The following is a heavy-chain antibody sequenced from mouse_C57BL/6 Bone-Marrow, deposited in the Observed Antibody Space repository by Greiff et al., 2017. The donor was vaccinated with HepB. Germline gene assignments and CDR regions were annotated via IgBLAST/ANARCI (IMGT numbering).Heavy chain of an antibody. D-gene: IGHD1-1*01. V-gene: IGHV1-9*01. CDR3: ARGGSTTVVASYYFDY. CDR1: GYTFTGYW. Sequence: VQLQQSGAELMKPGASVKLSCKATGYTFTGYWIEWVKQRPGHGLEWIGEILPGSGSTNYNEKFKGKATFTADTSSNTAYMQLSSLTTEDSAIYYCARGGSTTVVASYYFDYWGQGTTLTVSS. CDR2: ILPGSGST. J-gene: IGHJ2*01.